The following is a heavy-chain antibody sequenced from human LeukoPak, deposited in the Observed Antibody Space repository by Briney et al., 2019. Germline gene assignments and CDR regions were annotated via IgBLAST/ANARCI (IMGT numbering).Heavy chain of an antibody. CDR3: AKDWVRSGWRNFDY. CDR1: GFSFSNYA. Sequence: GGSLRLSCAASGFSFSNYAMNWVRQAPGKGLEWVSTIGGSGDSTYYADSVKGRFTISRDNSKNTLYLQMNSLRAEDTAVYYCAKDWVRSGWRNFDYWGQGTLVTVSS. D-gene: IGHD6-19*01. V-gene: IGHV3-23*01. CDR2: IGGSGDST. J-gene: IGHJ4*02.